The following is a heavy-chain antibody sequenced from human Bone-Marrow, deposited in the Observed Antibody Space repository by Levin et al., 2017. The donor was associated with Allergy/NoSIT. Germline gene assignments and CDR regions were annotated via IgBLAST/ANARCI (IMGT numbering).Heavy chain of an antibody. Sequence: GGSLRLSCAASGFPFSSYWMHWVRQAPGKGLLWLSNINSDGSRTSYADSVKGRFTISRDNAKNTLYLQMNSLRVEDTAVYYCKSLGGGDWGRGTLVTVSS. CDR2: INSDGSRT. V-gene: IGHV3-74*01. D-gene: IGHD3-16*01. J-gene: IGHJ4*02. CDR1: GFPFSSYW. CDR3: KSLGGGD.